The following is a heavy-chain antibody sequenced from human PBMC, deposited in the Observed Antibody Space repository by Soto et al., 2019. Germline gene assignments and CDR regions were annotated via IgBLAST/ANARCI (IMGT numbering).Heavy chain of an antibody. CDR1: GGSISSYY. CDR2: IYYSGST. V-gene: IGHV4-59*01. CDR3: AREVHSSSWYFDY. D-gene: IGHD6-13*01. Sequence: SETLSLTCTVSGGSISSYYWSWIRQPPGKGLEWIGYIYYSGSTNYNPSLKSRVTISVDTSKNQFSLKLSSVTAADTAVYYCAREVHSSSWYFDYWGQGTLVTVSS. J-gene: IGHJ4*02.